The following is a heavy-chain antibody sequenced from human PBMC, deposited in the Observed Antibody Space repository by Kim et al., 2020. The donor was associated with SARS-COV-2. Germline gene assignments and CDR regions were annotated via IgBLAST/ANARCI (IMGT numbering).Heavy chain of an antibody. CDR2: ISYDGSNK. D-gene: IGHD1-7*01. CDR3: AKDLTGTTPLYYYYYMDV. V-gene: IGHV3-30*18. J-gene: IGHJ6*03. CDR1: GFTFSSYG. Sequence: GGSLRLSCAASGFTFSSYGMHWVRQAPGKGLEWVAVISYDGSNKYYADSVKGRFTISRDNSKNTLYLQMNSLRAEDTAVYYCAKDLTGTTPLYYYYYMDVWGKGTTVTVSS.